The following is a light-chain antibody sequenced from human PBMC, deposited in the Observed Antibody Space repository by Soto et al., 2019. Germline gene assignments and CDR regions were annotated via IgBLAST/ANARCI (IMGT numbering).Light chain of an antibody. CDR3: QQYDNAIT. CDR2: GAS. CDR1: QSVSSNY. V-gene: IGKV3-20*01. J-gene: IGKJ5*01. Sequence: IVLTQSPDTVSLSPGDTATLSCRASQSVSSNYLAWYHQKPGQAPRLLIYGASIKATGIPDRFSGSGSGTDFTLTISSLEPEDFAVFYCQQYDNAITFGQGTRLEI.